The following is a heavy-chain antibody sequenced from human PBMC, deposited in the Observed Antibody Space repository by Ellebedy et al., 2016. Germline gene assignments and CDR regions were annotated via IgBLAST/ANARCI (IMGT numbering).Heavy chain of an antibody. Sequence: GESLKISCAASGFTFSSYGMHWVRQAPGKGLEWVAVIWYDGSNKYYADSVKGRFTISRDNSKNTLYLQMNSLRAEDTAVYYCARDWEGADTAMVHLDYWGQGTLVTVSS. CDR3: ARDWEGADTAMVHLDY. CDR1: GFTFSSYG. D-gene: IGHD5-18*01. CDR2: IWYDGSNK. V-gene: IGHV3-33*01. J-gene: IGHJ4*02.